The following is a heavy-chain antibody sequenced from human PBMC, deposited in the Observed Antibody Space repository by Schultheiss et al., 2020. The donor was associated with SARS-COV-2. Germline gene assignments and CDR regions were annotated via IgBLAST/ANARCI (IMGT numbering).Heavy chain of an antibody. D-gene: IGHD5-12*01. J-gene: IGHJ4*02. Sequence: SQTLSLTCAVYGGSFSGYYWSWIRQPPGKGLEWIGYIYYSGSTYYNPSLKSRVTISVDTSKNQFSLKLSSVTAADTAVYYCARWATGPGFDYWGQGTLVTVSS. V-gene: IGHV4-34*09. CDR1: GGSFSGYY. CDR3: ARWATGPGFDY. CDR2: IYYSGST.